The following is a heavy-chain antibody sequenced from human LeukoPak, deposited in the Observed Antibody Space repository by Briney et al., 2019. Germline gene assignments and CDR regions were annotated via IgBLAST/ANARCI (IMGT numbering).Heavy chain of an antibody. CDR1: GFTFSSYS. CDR2: ISSSSSYI. CDR3: ARDSSSWYSAGY. J-gene: IGHJ4*02. Sequence: GGSLRLSCAASGFTFSSYSMNWVRQAPGKGLEWVSFISSSSSYIYYADSVKGRFTISRDNAKNSLYLQMNSLRAEDTAVYYCARDSSSWYSAGYWGQGTLVTVSS. D-gene: IGHD6-13*01. V-gene: IGHV3-21*01.